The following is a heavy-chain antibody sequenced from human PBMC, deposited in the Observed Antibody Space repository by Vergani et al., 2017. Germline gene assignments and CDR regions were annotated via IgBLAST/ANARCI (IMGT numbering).Heavy chain of an antibody. D-gene: IGHD1-1*01. J-gene: IGHJ4*02. Sequence: EVELVQSGPEMRKPGESLKISCKGSEYSFGNYWIGWVRQMPGKGLEWMGIIYPADSDTRYSLSFQGQVTISAHKSLSSAFLQWDSLKASDTALYYCARHTTYSDSWGQGTLVTVSS. CDR2: IYPADSDT. CDR1: EYSFGNYW. CDR3: ARHTTYSDS. V-gene: IGHV5-51*01.